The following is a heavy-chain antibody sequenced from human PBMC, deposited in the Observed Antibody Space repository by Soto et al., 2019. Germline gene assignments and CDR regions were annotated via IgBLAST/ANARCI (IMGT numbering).Heavy chain of an antibody. J-gene: IGHJ4*02. CDR2: ISAYNGNT. CDR3: ASLIIYILTGYLSPDY. V-gene: IGHV1-18*01. Sequence: QVQLVQSGAEVKKPGASVKVSCKASGYTFTSYGISWVRQAPGQGLEWMGWISAYNGNTNYQQKLQGRVTMTADTATSTGDRELRSLRSDDTAVYHCASLIIYILTGYLSPDYWGQGTLVTVSS. D-gene: IGHD3-9*01. CDR1: GYTFTSYG.